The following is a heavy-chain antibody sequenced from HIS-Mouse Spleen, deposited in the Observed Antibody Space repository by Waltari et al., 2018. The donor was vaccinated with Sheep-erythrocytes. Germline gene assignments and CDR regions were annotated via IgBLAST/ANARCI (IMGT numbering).Heavy chain of an antibody. CDR1: GFTFSSYS. V-gene: IGHV3-21*01. CDR2: ISSSSSYI. CDR3: ARDRSNYFDY. D-gene: IGHD3-10*01. Sequence: EVQLVESGGGLVKPGGSLRLSCAASGFTFSSYSMNWVRQAPGKGLEWVSSISSSSSYIYYADSVKRRLTIPRDNAKNSLYLQMNSLRAEDTAVYYCARDRSNYFDYWGQGTLVTVSS. J-gene: IGHJ4*02.